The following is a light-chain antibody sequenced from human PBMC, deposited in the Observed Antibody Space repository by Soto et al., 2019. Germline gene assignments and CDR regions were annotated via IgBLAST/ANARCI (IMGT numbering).Light chain of an antibody. V-gene: IGKV3D-15*01. J-gene: IGKJ3*01. Sequence: MTQSPATLSVSPRERATLSCRASQSVSSNLAWYQQKPGQAPRLLIYDASHRAAGIPDRFSGSGSGTDFTLTISGLQSEDFAVYYCQQRSNWPTFGPGTKVDIK. CDR2: DAS. CDR1: QSVSSN. CDR3: QQRSNWPT.